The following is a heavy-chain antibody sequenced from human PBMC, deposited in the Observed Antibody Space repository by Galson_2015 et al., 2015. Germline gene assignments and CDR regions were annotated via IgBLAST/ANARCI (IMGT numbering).Heavy chain of an antibody. CDR3: ARDFGIAAAANWFDP. Sequence: ETLSLTCAVSGGSISSSNWWSWVRPPPGKGLEWIGEIYHSGSTNYNPSLKSRVTISVDKSKNQFSLKLSSVTAADTAVYYCARDFGIAAAANWFDPWGQGTLVTVSS. V-gene: IGHV4-4*02. CDR2: IYHSGST. D-gene: IGHD6-13*01. CDR1: GGSISSSNW. J-gene: IGHJ5*02.